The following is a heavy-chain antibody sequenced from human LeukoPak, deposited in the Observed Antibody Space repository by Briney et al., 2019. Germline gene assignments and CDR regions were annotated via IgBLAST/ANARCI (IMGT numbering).Heavy chain of an antibody. Sequence: SETLSLTCAVYGGSFSGYYWSWIRQPPGKGLEWIGEINHSGSTNYNPSLKTPVSISVDKSKNHLSLKLNSVTAADTAVYYCARGFCSGGSCGFDYWGQGNLVTVSS. CDR2: INHSGST. J-gene: IGHJ4*02. D-gene: IGHD2-15*01. V-gene: IGHV4-34*01. CDR3: ARGFCSGGSCGFDY. CDR1: GGSFSGYY.